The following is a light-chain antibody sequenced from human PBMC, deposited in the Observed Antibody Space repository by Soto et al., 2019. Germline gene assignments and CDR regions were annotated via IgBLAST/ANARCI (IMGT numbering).Light chain of an antibody. J-gene: IGLJ1*01. CDR1: SSDIGDYNF. CDR2: EVK. CDR3: SSYAGNNNVV. Sequence: QSVLTQPPSASGSPGQSVSVPCTGRSSDIGDYNFVSWYQQHPDKAPKLIIYEVKKRLSGVPDRFSASKSGNTVPLTVSGLLAEVEADYCCSSYAGNNNVVFGSGTKVTV. V-gene: IGLV2-8*01.